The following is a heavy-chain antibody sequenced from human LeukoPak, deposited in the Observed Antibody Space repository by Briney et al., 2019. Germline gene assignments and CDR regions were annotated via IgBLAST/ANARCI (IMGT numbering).Heavy chain of an antibody. CDR2: IYYSGST. CDR1: GGSFTSSSYY. J-gene: IGHJ4*02. D-gene: IGHD4-17*01. V-gene: IGHV4-39*01. CDR3: ARQLLPPYGDYEIDS. Sequence: PSETQSLTCTVSGGSFTSSSYYWGWIRQPPGKGLEWIGSIYYSGSTYYNPSLKSRVAISVDTSKNQFSLKLSSVTAADTAVYYCARQLLPPYGDYEIDSWGQGTLVTVSS.